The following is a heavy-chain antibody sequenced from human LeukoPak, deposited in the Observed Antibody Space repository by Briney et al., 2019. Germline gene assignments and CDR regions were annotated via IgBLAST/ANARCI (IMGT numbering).Heavy chain of an antibody. V-gene: IGHV1-69*04. J-gene: IGHJ3*02. CDR1: GGTFSSYA. CDR3: ARFSRPGVEDAFDI. CDR2: IIPILGIA. Sequence: GASVKVSCKASGGTFSSYAISWVRQAPGQGPEWMGRIIPILGIANYAQKFQGRVTITADKSTSTAYMELSGLRSEDTAVYYCARFSRPGVEDAFDIWGQGTMVTVSS.